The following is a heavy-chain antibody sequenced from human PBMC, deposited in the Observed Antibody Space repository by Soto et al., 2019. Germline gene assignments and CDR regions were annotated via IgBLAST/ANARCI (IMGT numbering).Heavy chain of an antibody. D-gene: IGHD3-16*01. CDR3: ARVEGDTSKRNFDY. CDR2: IHSSGST. V-gene: IGHV4-31*03. CDR1: GGSISSIGYY. J-gene: IGHJ4*02. Sequence: SETLSLTCTVSGGSISSIGYYWSWIRQSPGEGLEWVGYIHSSGSTYYSPSLESRIAISVDTSENQFSLKLSSATAADTAIYYCARVEGDTSKRNFDYWGQGALVTVSS.